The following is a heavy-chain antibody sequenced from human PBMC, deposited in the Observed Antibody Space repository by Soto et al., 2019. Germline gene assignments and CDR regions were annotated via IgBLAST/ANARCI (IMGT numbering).Heavy chain of an antibody. CDR2: IVPISGTT. Sequence: SVKVSCKASGGTFSNYAMTWVRQAPGQGLEWMGEIVPISGTTNYAQKFQGRVTISADESTSTDYMDLRSLRSEDTAVYFCASLTQFNFGSTAFQRLTCWGQGTLVTVSA. CDR3: ASLTQFNFGSTAFQRLTC. J-gene: IGHJ4*02. CDR1: GGTFSNYA. D-gene: IGHD3-16*01. V-gene: IGHV1-69*13.